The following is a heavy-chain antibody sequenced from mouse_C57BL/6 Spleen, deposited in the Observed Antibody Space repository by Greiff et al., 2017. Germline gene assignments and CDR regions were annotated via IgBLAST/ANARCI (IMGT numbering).Heavy chain of an antibody. CDR1: GFTFSDYG. Sequence: DVKLVESGGGLVKPGGSLKLSCAASGFTFSDYGMHWVRQAPEKGLEWVAYISSGSSTIYYADTVKGRFTISRDNAKNTLFLQMTSLRSEDTAMDDCARQLRRGYAMDYWGQGTSVTVSS. J-gene: IGHJ4*01. CDR2: ISSGSSTI. V-gene: IGHV5-17*01. D-gene: IGHD2-4*01. CDR3: ARQLRRGYAMDY.